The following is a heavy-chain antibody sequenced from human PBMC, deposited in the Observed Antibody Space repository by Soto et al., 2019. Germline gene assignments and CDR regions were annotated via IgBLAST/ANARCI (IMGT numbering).Heavy chain of an antibody. CDR3: ARGITMIDAWFDP. CDR2: IIPIIGTA. V-gene: IGHV1-69*06. J-gene: IGHJ5*02. D-gene: IGHD3-22*01. Sequence: QVPLVQCGAEVKKPGSSVKVSCKASGGTFSSYAISWVRQAPGQGLEWMGGIIPIIGTANYAQKFQGRVTITADKSTSTAYMELSSLRSEDTAVYYCARGITMIDAWFDPWGQGTLVTVSS. CDR1: GGTFSSYA.